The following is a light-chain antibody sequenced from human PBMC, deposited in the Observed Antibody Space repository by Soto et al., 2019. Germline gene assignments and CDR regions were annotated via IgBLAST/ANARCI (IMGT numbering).Light chain of an antibody. V-gene: IGKV1-12*01. CDR3: QQANSFPLT. CDR1: QDISIR. J-gene: IGKJ3*01. CDR2: AAS. Sequence: DIQMTQSPSSVSASIGDRVTITCRASQDISIRLAWYQQRPGKAPQLLLYAASSLQSGVPSRFSGSGSVTDFTLTISSLQPEDFATYYCQQANSFPLTFGPGTKVDIK.